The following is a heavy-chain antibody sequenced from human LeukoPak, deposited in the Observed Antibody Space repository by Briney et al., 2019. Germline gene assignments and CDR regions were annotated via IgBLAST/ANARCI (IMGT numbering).Heavy chain of an antibody. Sequence: ASVKVSCKASGYTFTGYYMHWVRQAPGQGLEWMGWINPNSGGTNYAQKLQGRVTMATDTSTSTAYMELRSLRSDDTAIYYCARSSFCSGGTCYSSLDYWGQGTLVTVSS. J-gene: IGHJ4*02. CDR1: GYTFTGYY. D-gene: IGHD2-15*01. CDR2: INPNSGGT. CDR3: ARSSFCSGGTCYSSLDY. V-gene: IGHV1-2*02.